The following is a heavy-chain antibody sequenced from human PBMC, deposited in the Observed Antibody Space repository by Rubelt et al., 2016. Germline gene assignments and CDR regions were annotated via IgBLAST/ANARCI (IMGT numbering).Heavy chain of an antibody. CDR1: GGSISSSSYY. Sequence: QVQLQESGPGLVKPSETLSLTCTVSGGSISSSSYYWGWIRQPPGKGLEWIGSIYYSGSTYYNPSLKGCVTIYVDTSKNRFSLNLSSVTAADTAVYYCARHPRGYSGSKRGQAFDIWGQGTMVTVSS. V-gene: IGHV4-39*01. CDR2: IYYSGST. CDR3: ARHPRGYSGSKRGQAFDI. J-gene: IGHJ3*02. D-gene: IGHD1-26*01.